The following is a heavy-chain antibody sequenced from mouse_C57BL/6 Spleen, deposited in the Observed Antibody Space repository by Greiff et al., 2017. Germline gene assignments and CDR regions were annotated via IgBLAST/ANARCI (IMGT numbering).Heavy chain of an antibody. J-gene: IGHJ1*03. CDR3: ARTGHYYGSSSYFDV. D-gene: IGHD1-1*01. CDR1: GYTFTSYG. Sequence: QVQLQQSGAELARPGASVKLSCKASGYTFTSYGISWVKQRTGQGLEWIGEIYPRSGNTYYNEKFKGKATLTADKSSSTAYIVPRSLTSEDSAVYFCARTGHYYGSSSYFDVWGTGTTVTVSS. V-gene: IGHV1-81*01. CDR2: IYPRSGNT.